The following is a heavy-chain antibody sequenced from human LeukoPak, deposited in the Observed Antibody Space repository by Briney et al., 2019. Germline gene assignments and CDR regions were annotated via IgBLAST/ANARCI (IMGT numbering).Heavy chain of an antibody. CDR3: ARLYVLRFLEWSPTSRTVGDAFDI. V-gene: IGHV4-39*02. D-gene: IGHD3-3*01. Sequence: SETLSLTCTVSGGSISSSSYYWGWIRQPPGEGLEWIGSIFYSGNTYYNPSLKRRVTISVATSKNHFSVKLSYVPAADTAVYYCARLYVLRFLEWSPTSRTVGDAFDIWGQGTVVAVSS. CDR1: GGSISSSSYY. J-gene: IGHJ3*02. CDR2: IFYSGNT.